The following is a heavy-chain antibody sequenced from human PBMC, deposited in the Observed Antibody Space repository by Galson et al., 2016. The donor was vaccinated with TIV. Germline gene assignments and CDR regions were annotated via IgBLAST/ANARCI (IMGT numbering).Heavy chain of an antibody. V-gene: IGHV1-24*01. CDR1: GYTLTELS. CDR3: ARALEDTNSNTWNWFDP. Sequence: SVKVSCKVSGYTLTELSMHWVRQAPGKGLEWMGGFDPEDGETIYAQKFQGRVTMTEDTSTDTAYMDLSSLRSEDTAVYYCARALEDTNSNTWNWFDPWGKGTLVTVSS. CDR2: FDPEDGET. J-gene: IGHJ5*02. D-gene: IGHD6-13*01.